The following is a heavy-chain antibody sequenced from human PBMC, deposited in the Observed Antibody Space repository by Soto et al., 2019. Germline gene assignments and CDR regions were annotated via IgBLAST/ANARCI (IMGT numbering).Heavy chain of an antibody. Sequence: GGSLRLSXVGSGFTFSDHAMSWVRQAPGKGLEWVSLISAGGDGKFHPDSVMARVTISRDNSKNTVYVQMNSLSAEDTGIYYYAKHLKGGDNYFGSGYLFDYWGQGTPVTVS. CDR1: GFTFSDHA. J-gene: IGHJ4*02. CDR2: ISAGGDGK. V-gene: IGHV3-23*01. D-gene: IGHD3-3*01. CDR3: AKHLKGGDNYFGSGYLFDY.